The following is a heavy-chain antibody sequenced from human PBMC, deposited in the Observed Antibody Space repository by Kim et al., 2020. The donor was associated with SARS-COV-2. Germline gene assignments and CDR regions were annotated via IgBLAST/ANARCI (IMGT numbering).Heavy chain of an antibody. CDR3: ARGWFGQGGDY. Sequence: GGSLRLSCAVSGFNFNSYTMDWVRQAPGKGLEWVSSITVSSTHIYYADSVKGRFTISRDNGRNSVYLNMDSLRVDDTAVYYCARGWFGQGGDYWGQGT. V-gene: IGHV3-21*01. D-gene: IGHD3-10*01. CDR1: GFNFNSYT. J-gene: IGHJ4*02. CDR2: ITVSSTHI.